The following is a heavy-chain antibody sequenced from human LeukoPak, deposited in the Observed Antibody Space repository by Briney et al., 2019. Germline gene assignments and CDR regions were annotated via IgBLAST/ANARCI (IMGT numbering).Heavy chain of an antibody. D-gene: IGHD6-25*01. CDR2: IYYSGST. CDR1: GGSISSSSYY. CDR3: ARDRYSSGWYVDY. Sequence: SETLSLTCTVSGGSISSSSYYWGWIRQPPGKGLEWIGSIYYSGSTYYNPSLKSRVTISVDTSKNQFSLKLSSVTAADTAVYYCARDRYSSGWYVDYWGQGTLVTVSS. V-gene: IGHV4-39*07. J-gene: IGHJ4*02.